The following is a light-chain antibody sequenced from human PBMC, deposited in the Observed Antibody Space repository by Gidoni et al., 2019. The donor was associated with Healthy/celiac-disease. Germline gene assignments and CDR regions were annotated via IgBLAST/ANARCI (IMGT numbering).Light chain of an antibody. CDR1: RSNIGSNT. J-gene: IGLJ3*02. CDR2: SNN. V-gene: IGLV1-44*01. CDR3: AAWDDSLNGWV. Sequence: QSVLTQPPSAFGTSGQRLTISCSGSRSNIGSNTVNWSQQLPGTAPNLLIYSNNQRPSGVPDRFSGSKSGTSASLAISGLQSEDEADYYCAAWDDSLNGWVFGGGTKLTVL.